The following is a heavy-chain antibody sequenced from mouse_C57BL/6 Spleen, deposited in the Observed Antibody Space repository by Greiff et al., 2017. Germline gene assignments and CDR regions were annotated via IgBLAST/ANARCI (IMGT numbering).Heavy chain of an antibody. Sequence: EVQLVESGGGLVQPKGSLKLSCAASGFSFNTYAMNWVRQAPGKGLEWVARIRSKSNNSATYYAGSVKDRFTISRDDSESMLYLPMNNVKTEDTAKYFCVRRGTGYDMGYWGQGASVTVSS. CDR1: GFSFNTYA. D-gene: IGHD3-3*01. CDR3: VRRGTGYDMGY. V-gene: IGHV10-1*01. CDR2: IRSKSNNSAT. J-gene: IGHJ4*01.